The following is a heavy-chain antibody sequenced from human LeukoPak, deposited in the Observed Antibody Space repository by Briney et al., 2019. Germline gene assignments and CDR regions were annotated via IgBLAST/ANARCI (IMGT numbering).Heavy chain of an antibody. V-gene: IGHV1-69*04. Sequence: ASVKVSCKASGGTFSSYAISWVRQAPGQGLEWMGRIIPLLGIENYAQKFEGRVTITADKSTSTAYMELSSLRSEDTAVYYCARDRRERYCGGDCYSGIDPWGQGTLVAVSS. CDR2: IIPLLGIE. J-gene: IGHJ5*02. D-gene: IGHD2-21*02. CDR1: GGTFSSYA. CDR3: ARDRRERYCGGDCYSGIDP.